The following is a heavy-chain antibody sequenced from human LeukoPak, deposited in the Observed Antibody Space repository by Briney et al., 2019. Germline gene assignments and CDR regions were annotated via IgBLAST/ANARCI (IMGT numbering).Heavy chain of an antibody. CDR3: ARDRTAVVVAATFRCDY. J-gene: IGHJ4*02. CDR2: INPNSGGT. V-gene: IGHV1-2*02. CDR1: GYTFTGYY. Sequence: ASVTVSCKASGYTFTGYYMHWVRQAPGQGLEWMGWINPNSGGTNYAQKFQGRVTMTRDTSISTAYMELSRLRSDDTAVYYCARDRTAVVVAATFRCDYWGQGTLVTVSS. D-gene: IGHD2-15*01.